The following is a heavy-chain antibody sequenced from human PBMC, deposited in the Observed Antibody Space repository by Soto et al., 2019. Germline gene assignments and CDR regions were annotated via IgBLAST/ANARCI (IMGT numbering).Heavy chain of an antibody. D-gene: IGHD2-21*01. CDR2: IYVTGAV. J-gene: IGHJ5*02. CDR1: GAALNSGNYY. V-gene: IGHV4-31*03. CDR3: ARLRIATNNYKWFDP. Sequence: SETLSLTCSVSGAALNSGNYYWSWIRQVPGKGLEWIGHIYVTGAVDYNPSLRDRITISQDTSERQFSLNLGLVTAADTAVYYCARLRIATNNYKWFDPWGQGTLVTVSS.